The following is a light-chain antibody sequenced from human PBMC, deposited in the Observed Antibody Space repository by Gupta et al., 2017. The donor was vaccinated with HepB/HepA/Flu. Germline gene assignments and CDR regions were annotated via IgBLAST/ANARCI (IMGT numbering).Light chain of an antibody. CDR1: RLRSYS. CDR3: NSRDSSGNHDV. V-gene: IGLV3-19*01. Sequence: SELTQDPAVSVALGQTVRITCQGDRLRSYSVSWYQQKPGQVPRLVISGKNNRPSGIPDRFSGSRSGNTASLTISGAQAEDEADYYCNSRDSSGNHDVFGSGTKVTVL. CDR2: GKN. J-gene: IGLJ1*01.